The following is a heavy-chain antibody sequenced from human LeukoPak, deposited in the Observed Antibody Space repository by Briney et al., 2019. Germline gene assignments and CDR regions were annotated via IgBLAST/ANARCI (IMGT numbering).Heavy chain of an antibody. CDR3: ARKGYCSGGSCYAAFDI. CDR1: GYTFTTYW. CDR2: IKPAESDT. J-gene: IGHJ3*02. Sequence: TGESLKISCKTSGYTFTTYWIGWVRQMPGKGLEWVGVIKPAESDTRYSPSFQGQVSVSADNSINTAYLQWSSLKASDTAMYYCARKGYCSGGSCYAAFDIWGQGTMVPVFS. D-gene: IGHD2-15*01. V-gene: IGHV5-51*01.